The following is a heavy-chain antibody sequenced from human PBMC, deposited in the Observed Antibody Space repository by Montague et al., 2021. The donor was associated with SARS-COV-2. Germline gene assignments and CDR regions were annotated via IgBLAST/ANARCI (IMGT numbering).Heavy chain of an antibody. J-gene: IGHJ6*02. CDR3: ARRLNYDILTGGALQYYYGMDV. V-gene: IGHV4-39*01. CDR1: GGSISSSSYY. D-gene: IGHD3-9*01. Sequence: SETLSLTCTVSGGSISSSSYYWGWIRQPPGKGLEWIGSIYYSGSTYYNPSLECRVTISVDTSKNQFSLKLSSVTAADTAVYYCARRLNYDILTGGALQYYYGMDVWGQGTTVTVSS. CDR2: IYYSGST.